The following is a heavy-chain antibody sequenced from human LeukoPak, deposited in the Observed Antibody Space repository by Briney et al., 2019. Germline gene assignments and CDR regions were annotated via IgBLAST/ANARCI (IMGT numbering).Heavy chain of an antibody. V-gene: IGHV4-4*02. CDR1: GGSISSSNW. Sequence: SGTLSLTCAVSGGSISSSNWWSWVRQPPGKGLEWIGEIYHSGSTNYNPSLKSRVTISVDKSKNQFSLKLSSVTAADTAAYYCARDRGVQLLYGMDVWGQGTTVTVSS. CDR2: IYHSGST. CDR3: ARDRGVQLLYGMDV. D-gene: IGHD1-1*01. J-gene: IGHJ6*02.